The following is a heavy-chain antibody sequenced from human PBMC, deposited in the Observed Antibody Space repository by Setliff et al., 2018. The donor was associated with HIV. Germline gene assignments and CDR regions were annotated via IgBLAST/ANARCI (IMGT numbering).Heavy chain of an antibody. Sequence: GESLKISCVAPTFTFSAYAMNWVRQAPGKGLEWVSSINSESTYIYYADSVKGRFTISRDNAKNSLYLQMNSLRAEDTALYYCVSSDPSRRSGQVSLPDYWGQGALVTVSS. J-gene: IGHJ4*02. V-gene: IGHV3-21*01. CDR2: INSESTYI. CDR1: TFTFSAYA. D-gene: IGHD3-10*01. CDR3: VSSDPSRRSGQVSLPDY.